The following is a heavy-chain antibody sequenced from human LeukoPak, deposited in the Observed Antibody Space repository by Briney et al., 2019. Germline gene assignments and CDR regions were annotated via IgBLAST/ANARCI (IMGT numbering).Heavy chain of an antibody. Sequence: GGSLRLSCAASGFTFSSYAMSWVRQAPGKGLEWVSSISGSGGTTYYADSVKGRFTISRDNSKNTLYLQMNNLRAEDTAVYYCAKIRDSSGLDYWGQGTLVTVSS. CDR1: GFTFSSYA. D-gene: IGHD3-22*01. J-gene: IGHJ4*02. CDR2: ISGSGGTT. CDR3: AKIRDSSGLDY. V-gene: IGHV3-23*01.